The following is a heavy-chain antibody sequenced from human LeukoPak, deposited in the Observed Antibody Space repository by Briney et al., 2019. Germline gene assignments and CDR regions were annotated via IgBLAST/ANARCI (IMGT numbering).Heavy chain of an antibody. D-gene: IGHD3-9*01. CDR1: GVTFSNYA. CDR3: AKWGDYDILTGYYVPDY. J-gene: IGHJ4*02. Sequence: GGSLRLSCAASGVTFSNYAMTWVRQGPGKGLEWVSAITGSDGTSHYADSVKGRFTISRDNSKNTLYLQVNSLRAEDTAVYYCAKWGDYDILTGYYVPDYWGQGTLVTVSS. CDR2: ITGSDGTS. V-gene: IGHV3-23*01.